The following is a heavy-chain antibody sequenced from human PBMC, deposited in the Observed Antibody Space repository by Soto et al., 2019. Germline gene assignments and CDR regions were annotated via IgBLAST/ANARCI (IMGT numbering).Heavy chain of an antibody. CDR2: IYYSGST. CDR1: GGSISSYY. Sequence: SETLSLTCTVSGGSISSYYWSWIRQPPGKGLEWIGYIYYSGSTNYNPSLKSRVTISVDTSKNQFSLKLSSVTAADTAVYYCASYPPGRSSSWYYYFDYWGQGTLVTVSS. CDR3: ASYPPGRSSSWYYYFDY. J-gene: IGHJ4*02. D-gene: IGHD6-13*01. V-gene: IGHV4-59*01.